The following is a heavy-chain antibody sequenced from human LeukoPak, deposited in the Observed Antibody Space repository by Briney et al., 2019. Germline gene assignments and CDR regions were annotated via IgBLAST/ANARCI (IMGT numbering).Heavy chain of an antibody. J-gene: IGHJ4*02. Sequence: SETLSLTCAVSGYSISSGYYWGWIRQPPGKGLEGIGSIYHSGSTYYNPSLKSRVTISVDTSKNQFSLKLSSVTAADTAVYYCARDRLQFRVSFDYWGQGTLVTVSS. V-gene: IGHV4-38-2*02. D-gene: IGHD5-24*01. CDR2: IYHSGST. CDR3: ARDRLQFRVSFDY. CDR1: GYSISSGYY.